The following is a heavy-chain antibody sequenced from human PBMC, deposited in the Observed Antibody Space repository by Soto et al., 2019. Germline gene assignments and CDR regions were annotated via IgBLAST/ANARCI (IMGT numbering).Heavy chain of an antibody. V-gene: IGHV3-7*01. J-gene: IGHJ4*02. D-gene: IGHD6-13*01. CDR3: ARDVAAGGDY. CDR1: GFIFSNHW. CDR2: IKQDGSEK. Sequence: GGSLRLSCAASGFIFSNHWMSWVRQAPGKGLEWVANIKQDGSEKNYLDSVKGRFTVSRDNAKNSLYLQTNSLRAEDTAVYYCARDVAAGGDYWGQGTLVTVSS.